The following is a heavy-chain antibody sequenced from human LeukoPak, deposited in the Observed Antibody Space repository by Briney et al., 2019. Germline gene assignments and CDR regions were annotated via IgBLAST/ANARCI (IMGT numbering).Heavy chain of an antibody. CDR1: GYTLTELS. CDR2: FDPEDGET. Sequence: GASVKVSCKVSGYTLTELSMHWVRQAPGKGLEWMGGFDPEDGETIYAQKSQGRVTMTEDTSTDTAYMELSSLRSEDTAVYYCATDPLYYYDSSGYYFVWGQGTLVTVSS. D-gene: IGHD3-22*01. J-gene: IGHJ4*02. CDR3: ATDPLYYYDSSGYYFV. V-gene: IGHV1-24*01.